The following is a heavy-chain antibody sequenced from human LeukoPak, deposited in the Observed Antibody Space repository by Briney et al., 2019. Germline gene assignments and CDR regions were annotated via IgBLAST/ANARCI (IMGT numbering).Heavy chain of an antibody. CDR3: ARLPGIAAI. D-gene: IGHD6-13*01. Sequence: SETLSLTCTVSGGSTSRYYWSWIRQPPGQRLKWLGYIYYSGSTTYNPSLKSRLTMSLDTSKNQISLRLISLTAADTAVYYCARLPGIAAIWGQGTLVTVSS. J-gene: IGHJ4*02. CDR1: GGSTSRYY. CDR2: IYYSGST. V-gene: IGHV4-59*08.